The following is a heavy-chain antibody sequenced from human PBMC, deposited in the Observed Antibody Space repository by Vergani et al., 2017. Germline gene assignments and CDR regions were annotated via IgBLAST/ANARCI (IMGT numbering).Heavy chain of an antibody. V-gene: IGHV1-46*03. CDR3: ARDRXAVAGLGGLDAFDI. CDR1: GYTFTSYY. D-gene: IGHD6-19*01. J-gene: IGHJ3*02. Sequence: QVQLVQSGAEVKKPGASEKVSCKASGYTFTSYYMHWVRQAPGQGLEWMGIINPSGGSTSYAQKFQGRVTMTRDTSTSTVYMELSSLRSEDTAVYYCARDRXAVAGLGGLDAFDIWGQGTMVTISS. CDR2: INPSGGST.